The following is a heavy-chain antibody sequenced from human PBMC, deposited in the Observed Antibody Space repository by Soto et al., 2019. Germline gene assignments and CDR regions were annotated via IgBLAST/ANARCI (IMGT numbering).Heavy chain of an antibody. Sequence: EVQLLESGGGLVQPGGSLEPSCVVSGFTFSNYGMSGVRQAPGKGLEWFAGISGAGGRIYNEDSVKGRLTISRDIPKNSVYLQVNSLRADDTAVYYCAKGHTNENGHYSYYGMDVWGQGTTVTVS. D-gene: IGHD2-8*01. CDR2: ISGAGGRI. V-gene: IGHV3-23*01. J-gene: IGHJ6*02. CDR1: GFTFSNYG. CDR3: AKGHTNENGHYSYYGMDV.